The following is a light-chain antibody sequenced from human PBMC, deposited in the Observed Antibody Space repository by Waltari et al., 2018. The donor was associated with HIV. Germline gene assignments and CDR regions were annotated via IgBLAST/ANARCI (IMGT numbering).Light chain of an antibody. CDR2: GKN. J-gene: IGLJ2*01. CDR1: SLRSYY. V-gene: IGLV3-19*01. Sequence: SSELTQDPAVSVALGQTLRITCQGDSLRSYYASWYQQKPGQAPVLVIYGKNNRPSVIPDRFSGSSSGNTASLTTTGAQAEDEADYYCNSRDSSGNHPFGGGTKLTVL. CDR3: NSRDSSGNHP.